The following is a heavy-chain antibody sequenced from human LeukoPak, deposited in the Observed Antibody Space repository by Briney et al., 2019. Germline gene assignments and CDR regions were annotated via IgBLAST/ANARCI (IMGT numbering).Heavy chain of an antibody. J-gene: IGHJ4*02. CDR3: ARGHSVDSNPDY. Sequence: ASVTVSCKASGYSFTNYYLHWVRQAPGQGFEWMGIINPGGGSTTYAQKFQGRVTITADKSTSTAYMELSSLRSEDTAVYYCARGHSVDSNPDYWGQGTLVTVSS. CDR1: GYSFTNYY. V-gene: IGHV1-46*01. D-gene: IGHD3-22*01. CDR2: INPGGGST.